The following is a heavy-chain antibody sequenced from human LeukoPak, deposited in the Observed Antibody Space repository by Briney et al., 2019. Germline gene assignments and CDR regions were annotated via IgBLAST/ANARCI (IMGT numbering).Heavy chain of an antibody. CDR3: ARDSSIVGATTVFGY. Sequence: ASVKVSCKASGYTFTSYYMHWVRQAPGQGLGWMGIINPSGGSTSYAQKFQGRVTMTRDTSTSTVYMELSSLRSEDTAVYYCARDSSIVGATTVFGYWGQGTLVTVSS. CDR1: GYTFTSYY. D-gene: IGHD1-26*01. V-gene: IGHV1-46*01. CDR2: INPSGGST. J-gene: IGHJ4*02.